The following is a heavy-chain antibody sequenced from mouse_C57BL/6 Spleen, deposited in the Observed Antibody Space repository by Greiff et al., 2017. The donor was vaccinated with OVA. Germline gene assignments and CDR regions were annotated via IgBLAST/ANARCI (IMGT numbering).Heavy chain of an antibody. CDR2: IHPNSGST. V-gene: IGHV1-64*01. CDR3: ARSYYGSSYDWYFDV. Sequence: VQLQQPGAELVKPGASVKLSCKASGYTFTSYWMHWVKQSPGQGLEWIGMIHPNSGSTNYNETFKSKATLTVDKSSSTAYMQLSSLTSEGSAVYYCARSYYGSSYDWYFDVWGTGTTVTVSS. D-gene: IGHD1-1*01. J-gene: IGHJ1*03. CDR1: GYTFTSYW.